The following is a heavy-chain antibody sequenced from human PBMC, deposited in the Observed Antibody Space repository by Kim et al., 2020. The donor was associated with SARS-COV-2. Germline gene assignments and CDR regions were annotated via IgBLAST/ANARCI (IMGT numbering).Heavy chain of an antibody. J-gene: IGHJ6*01. D-gene: IGHD3-22*01. CDR1: GFTFSSYA. V-gene: IGHV3-30-3*01. Sequence: GGSLRLSCAASGFTFSSYAMHWVRQAPGKGLEWVAIISYDGSNKYYADSVKGRFTISRDNSKNTLYLQMNSLRAEDTAVYYCARDYYDSSGYSNYGMD. CDR3: ARDYYDSSGYSNYGMD. CDR2: ISYDGSNK.